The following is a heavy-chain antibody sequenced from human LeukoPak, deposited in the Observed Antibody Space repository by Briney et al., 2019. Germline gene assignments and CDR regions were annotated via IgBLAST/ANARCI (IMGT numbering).Heavy chain of an antibody. CDR3: ARAQYFDWLLSGAFDI. V-gene: IGHV3-53*01. CDR1: GLTVSSNY. D-gene: IGHD3-9*01. J-gene: IGHJ3*02. CDR2: IYSGGST. Sequence: GGSLRLSCAASGLTVSSNYMSWVRQAPGKGLEWVSVIYSGGSTYYADSVKGRFTISRDNSKNTLYLQMNSLRAEDTAVYYCARAQYFDWLLSGAFDIWGQGTMVTVSS.